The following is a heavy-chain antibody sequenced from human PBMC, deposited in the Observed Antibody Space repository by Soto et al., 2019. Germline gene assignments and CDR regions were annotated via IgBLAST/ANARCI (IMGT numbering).Heavy chain of an antibody. Sequence: PGGSLRLSCSASGFTFSSYAMSWVRQAPWKGLEWVSAISGSGGSTYYADSVKGRFTISRDNSKNTLYLQMNSLRAEDTAVYYCVKDPAARWTTIPYLDYWGQGTLVTVSS. J-gene: IGHJ4*02. V-gene: IGHV3-23*01. D-gene: IGHD6-6*01. CDR3: VKDPAARWTTIPYLDY. CDR2: ISGSGGST. CDR1: GFTFSSYA.